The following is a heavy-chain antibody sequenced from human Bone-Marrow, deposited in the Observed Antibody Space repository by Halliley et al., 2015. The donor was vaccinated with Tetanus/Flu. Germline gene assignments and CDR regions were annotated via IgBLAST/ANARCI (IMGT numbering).Heavy chain of an antibody. CDR1: GFTFSSYE. J-gene: IGHJ6*02. Sequence: SLRLSCTASGFTFSSYEMNWVRQAPGKGLEWVSYISGGGRTIYYADSVKGRSTLSRDNTKTALHLQMNSLRAEDTAVYYCARDGSSSYSFARYGMDVWGQGTTVIVSS. D-gene: IGHD3-10*01. CDR2: ISGGGRTI. CDR3: ARDGSSSYSFARYGMDV. V-gene: IGHV3-48*03.